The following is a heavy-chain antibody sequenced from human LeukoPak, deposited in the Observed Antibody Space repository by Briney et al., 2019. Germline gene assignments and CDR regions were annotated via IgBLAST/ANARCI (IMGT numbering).Heavy chain of an antibody. CDR2: IKEDGGVK. CDR1: GFRFRDYW. D-gene: IGHD6-13*01. J-gene: IGHJ4*02. Sequence: GSLRLSCAASGFRFRDYWMNWVCQAPGKGLEWVANIKEDGGVKNYVDSVRGRFTISRDNAEDSLSLQMNSLGAEDTGVYYCARDPGRGGAAAMDYWGQGTLVTVSS. CDR3: ARDPGRGGAAAMDY. V-gene: IGHV3-7*01.